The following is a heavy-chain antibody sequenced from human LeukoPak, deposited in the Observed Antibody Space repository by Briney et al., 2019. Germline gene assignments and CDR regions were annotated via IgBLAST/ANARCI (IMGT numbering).Heavy chain of an antibody. V-gene: IGHV1-2*02. CDR3: ARGVVAVAGTTVPSDY. Sequence: GASVKVSCKASGYTFTSYGISWVRQAPGQGLEWMGWINPNSGGTNYAQKFQGRVTMTRDTSISTAYMELSRLRSDDTAVYYCARGVVAVAGTTVPSDYWGQGTLVTVSS. CDR1: GYTFTSYG. J-gene: IGHJ4*02. CDR2: INPNSGGT. D-gene: IGHD6-19*01.